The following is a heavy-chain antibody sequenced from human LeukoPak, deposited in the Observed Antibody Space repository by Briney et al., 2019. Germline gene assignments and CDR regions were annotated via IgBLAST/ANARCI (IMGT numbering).Heavy chain of an antibody. Sequence: SETLSLTRAVHGGSFNGFYWTWMRQPPGKGPEWIGEINHSRGTSYTASLWSRVTISQDTSKNQFSLKLTSVTAADTAVYYCARGLGEGYPDSWGQGTLVIVSS. CDR3: ARGLGEGYPDS. CDR1: GGSFNGFY. V-gene: IGHV4-34*01. D-gene: IGHD5-24*01. CDR2: INHSRGT. J-gene: IGHJ4*02.